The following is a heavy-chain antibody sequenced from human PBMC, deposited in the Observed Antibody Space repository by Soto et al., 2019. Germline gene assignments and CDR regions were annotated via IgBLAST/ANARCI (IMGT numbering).Heavy chain of an antibody. V-gene: IGHV4-34*01. CDR2: INHSGST. CDR3: ARTNMGQFDY. D-gene: IGHD2-8*01. J-gene: IGHJ4*02. Sequence: SETLSLTCAVYGGSFSGYYWSWIRQPPGKGLEWIGEINHSGSTNYNPSLKSRVTISVDTSKNQFSLKLSSVTAADTAVYYCARTNMGQFDYWGQGTLVTVSS. CDR1: GGSFSGYY.